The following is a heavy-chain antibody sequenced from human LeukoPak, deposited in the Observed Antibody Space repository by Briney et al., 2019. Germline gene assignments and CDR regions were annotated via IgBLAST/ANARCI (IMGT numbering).Heavy chain of an antibody. J-gene: IGHJ4*02. CDR2: IYYSGST. CDR1: GGSISSSSYY. V-gene: IGHV4-39*01. CDR3: ASGSTSCFDY. Sequence: SETLSLTCTVSGGSISSSSYYWDWIRQPPGKGLEWIGSIYYSGSTYYNPSLKSRVTISVDTSKNQFSLKLSSVTAADTAVYYCASGSTSCFDYWGQGTLVTVSS. D-gene: IGHD2-2*01.